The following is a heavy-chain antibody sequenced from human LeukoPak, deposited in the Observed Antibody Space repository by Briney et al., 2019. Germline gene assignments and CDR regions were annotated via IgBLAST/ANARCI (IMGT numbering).Heavy chain of an antibody. Sequence: PSETLSLTCTVSGGSISSYYWSWIRQPPGKGLEWIGYIYYSGSTNYNPSLKSRVTISVDTSKNQFSLKLSSVTAADTAVYYCAGESFYAFDIWGQGTMVTVSS. CDR1: GGSISSYY. J-gene: IGHJ3*02. CDR3: AGESFYAFDI. V-gene: IGHV4-59*01. D-gene: IGHD3-16*01. CDR2: IYYSGST.